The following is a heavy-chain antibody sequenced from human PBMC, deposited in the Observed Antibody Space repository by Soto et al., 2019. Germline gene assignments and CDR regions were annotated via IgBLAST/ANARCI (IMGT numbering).Heavy chain of an antibody. CDR2: IFHDGST. J-gene: IGHJ4*02. CDR3: ARRPYYYSSGWYYFDY. D-gene: IGHD6-19*01. Sequence: SETLSLTCAVSGASIGSGGWWSWVRQPPGKGLEWIAEIFHDGSTYYNPSLKSRVTISVDTSKNQFSLKLSSVTAADTAVYYCARRPYYYSSGWYYFDYWGQGTLVTVSS. V-gene: IGHV4-4*02. CDR1: GASIGSGGW.